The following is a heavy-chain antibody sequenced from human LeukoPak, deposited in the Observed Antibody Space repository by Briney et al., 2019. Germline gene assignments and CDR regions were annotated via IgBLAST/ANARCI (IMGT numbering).Heavy chain of an antibody. CDR1: GFTVSSNY. Sequence: PGGSLRLSCAASGFTVSSNYMSWVRQAPGRGLEWVSVIYSGGSTYYADSVKARFTISRDNSKNTLYLQMNSLRAEDTAVYYCARDNGSGKYYFDYWGQGTLVTVSS. J-gene: IGHJ4*02. D-gene: IGHD3-10*01. CDR2: IYSGGST. CDR3: ARDNGSGKYYFDY. V-gene: IGHV3-66*02.